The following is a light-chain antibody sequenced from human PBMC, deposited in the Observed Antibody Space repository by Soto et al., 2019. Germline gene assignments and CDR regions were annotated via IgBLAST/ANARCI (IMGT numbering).Light chain of an antibody. J-gene: IGKJ1*01. CDR1: QSISRY. CDR3: QNSYNSPWT. Sequence: HRTHSPSSLSASVLYRVSITCLASQSISRYLNWYQQKPGKAPNLLIYATSSLQSGVPSRFSGSGSGTDFTLTISSLQPEDFATYYCQNSYNSPWTFGQGTKVDIK. V-gene: IGKV1-39*01. CDR2: ATS.